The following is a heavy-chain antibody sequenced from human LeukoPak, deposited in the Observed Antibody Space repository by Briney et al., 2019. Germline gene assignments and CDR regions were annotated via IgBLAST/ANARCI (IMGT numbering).Heavy chain of an antibody. D-gene: IGHD3-22*01. V-gene: IGHV3-23*01. CDR1: GFTFSSYA. CDR3: AKGSSGYYSGEAPVGY. J-gene: IGHJ4*02. CDR2: ISGSGGST. Sequence: GGSLRLSCAASGFTFSSYAMSWVRQAPGKGVEGVSAISGSGGSTYYADSVKDGFTISRDNSKNTLYLQMSSLRAEDTAVYYCAKGSSGYYSGEAPVGYWGQGTLVTVSS.